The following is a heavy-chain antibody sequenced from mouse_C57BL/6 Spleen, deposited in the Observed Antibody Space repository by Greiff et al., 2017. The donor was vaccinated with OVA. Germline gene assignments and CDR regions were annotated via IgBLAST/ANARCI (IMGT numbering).Heavy chain of an antibody. CDR3: DSEVHYCSRNGWYLDD. CDR1: GYTFTDYY. J-gene: IGHJ1*03. Sequence: EVQLQQSGPELVKPGASVKISCKASGYTFTDYYMNWVKQSPGKSLEWIGDINPNNGGTSYNQKFKGKATLTVDKSSSTAYMELRSLTSEDCGVSSGDSEVHYCSRNGWYLDDWGKGTTVTVSS. V-gene: IGHV1-26*01. CDR2: INPNNGGT. D-gene: IGHD1-1*01.